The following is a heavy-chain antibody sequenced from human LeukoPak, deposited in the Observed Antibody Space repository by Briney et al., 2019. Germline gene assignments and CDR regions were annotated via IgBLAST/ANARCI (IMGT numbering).Heavy chain of an antibody. J-gene: IGHJ5*02. D-gene: IGHD6-13*01. V-gene: IGHV3-30*03. CDR3: ARDLSSSWYTLNWFDP. CDR2: ISYDGSNK. Sequence: PGGSLRLSCAASGFTFSSYGMHWVRQAPGKGLEWVAVISYDGSNKYYADSVKGRFTISRDNARNSLYLQMNSLRAEDTAVYYCARDLSSSWYTLNWFDPWGQGTLVTVSS. CDR1: GFTFSSYG.